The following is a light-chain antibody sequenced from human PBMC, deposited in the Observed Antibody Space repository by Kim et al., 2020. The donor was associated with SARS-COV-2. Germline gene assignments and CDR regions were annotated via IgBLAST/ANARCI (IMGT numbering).Light chain of an antibody. CDR3: QQSGSTIT. CDR2: AAS. V-gene: IGKV1-39*01. Sequence: SASVGDRVTITCRASQSISSYLNWYQHKPGKAPKLLIYAASSLQSGVPSRFSGSGSGTDFTLTISSLQPEDFATYYCQQSGSTITFGPGTKVDIK. J-gene: IGKJ3*01. CDR1: QSISSY.